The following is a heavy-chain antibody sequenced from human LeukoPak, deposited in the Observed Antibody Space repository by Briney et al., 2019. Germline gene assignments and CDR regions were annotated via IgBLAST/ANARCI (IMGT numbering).Heavy chain of an antibody. CDR3: ARDLDTYVVLTAYDTFDI. J-gene: IGHJ3*02. V-gene: IGHV3-7*01. Sequence: PGGSLRLSCEGSGFTFSNYWMTWVRQAPGKGLEWVANIKPDGSEKHYADSVEGRFTISRDSAKNSLYLQMNSLRAEDTALYYCARDLDTYVVLTAYDTFDIWGQGTMVTVS. CDR1: GFTFSNYW. D-gene: IGHD2-21*02. CDR2: IKPDGSEK.